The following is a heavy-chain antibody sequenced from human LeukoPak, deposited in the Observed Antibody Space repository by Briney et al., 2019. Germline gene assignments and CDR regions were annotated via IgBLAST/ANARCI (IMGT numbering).Heavy chain of an antibody. J-gene: IGHJ5*02. CDR3: ARGHSSSWYCRFDP. D-gene: IGHD6-13*01. CDR2: IYYSGST. V-gene: IGHV4-39*07. Sequence: PSETLSLTCTVSGGSISSSSYYWGWIRQPPGKGLEWIGSIYYSGSTYYNPSLKSRVTISVDTSKNQFSLKLSSVTAADTAVYYCARGHSSSWYCRFDPWGQGTLVTVSS. CDR1: GGSISSSSYY.